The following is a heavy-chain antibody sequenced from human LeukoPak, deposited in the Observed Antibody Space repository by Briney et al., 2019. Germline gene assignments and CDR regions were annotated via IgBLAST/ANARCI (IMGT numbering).Heavy chain of an antibody. D-gene: IGHD2-15*01. CDR3: ARHASTVVAGAFDI. CDR2: IYYSGGT. Sequence: KSSETLSLTCTVSGVSISGYYWSCIRQPPGKGLEWIGYIYYSGGTNYNPSLKSRVTISVDTSKNQFSLKLSSVTAADTAVYYCARHASTVVAGAFDIWGQGTVVTVSS. J-gene: IGHJ3*02. V-gene: IGHV4-59*01. CDR1: GVSISGYY.